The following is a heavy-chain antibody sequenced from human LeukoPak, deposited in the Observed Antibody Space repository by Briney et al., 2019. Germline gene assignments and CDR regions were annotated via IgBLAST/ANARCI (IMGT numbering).Heavy chain of an antibody. J-gene: IGHJ4*02. D-gene: IGHD1-7*01. V-gene: IGHV3-23*01. Sequence: GGSLRLSCAASGFTFSTYAISWLRQAPGKGLEWVSGLSGSGFILPYYADSVKGRFTISTDNSKSTLYLQMNSLRADDTAVYFCAKDMTPYSGNTFYFDYWGQGTLVTVSS. CDR3: AKDMTPYSGNTFYFDY. CDR2: LSGSGFILP. CDR1: GFTFSTYA.